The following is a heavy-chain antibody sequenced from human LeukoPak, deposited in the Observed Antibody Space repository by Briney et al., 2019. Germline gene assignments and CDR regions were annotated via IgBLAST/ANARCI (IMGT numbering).Heavy chain of an antibody. D-gene: IGHD3-22*01. CDR3: ARLGYYYDINWFDP. J-gene: IGHJ5*02. CDR2: IYYSGST. V-gene: IGHV4-59*08. CDR1: GGSFSGYY. Sequence: PSETLSLTCAVYGGSFSGYYWSWIRQPPGKGLEWIGYIYYSGSTNYNPSLKSRVTISVDTSKNQFSLKLSSVTAADTAVYYCARLGYYYDINWFDPWGQGTLVTVSS.